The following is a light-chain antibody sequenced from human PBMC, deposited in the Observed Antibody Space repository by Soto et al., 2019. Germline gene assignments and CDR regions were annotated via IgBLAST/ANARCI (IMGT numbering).Light chain of an antibody. CDR2: GAS. Sequence: EVVLTQSPGTLSLSPGQRATLSCRASQSVSSSYLVWYQQKLGQAPRLLIYGASSRATGIPDRFSGSGSGTDFTLTISSLEPEDSALYYCQQRSFWPPLTFGQGTRLEIK. J-gene: IGKJ5*01. V-gene: IGKV3D-20*02. CDR1: QSVSSSY. CDR3: QQRSFWPPLT.